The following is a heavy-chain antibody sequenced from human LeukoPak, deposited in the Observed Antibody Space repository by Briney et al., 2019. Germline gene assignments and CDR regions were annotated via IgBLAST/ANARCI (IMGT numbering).Heavy chain of an antibody. CDR2: ISGSGVRT. D-gene: IGHD3-10*01. CDR1: GFTFSTYA. J-gene: IGHJ4*02. V-gene: IGHV3-23*01. Sequence: GGSLRLSCAASGFTFSTYAMSWVRQAPGKGLEWISAISGSGVRTYYADSVKGRSTISRDNSKSTLYLQMNGLRAEDTAVYYCAKEWVYFGESTTFDCWGQGTLVTVSS. CDR3: AKEWVYFGESTTFDC.